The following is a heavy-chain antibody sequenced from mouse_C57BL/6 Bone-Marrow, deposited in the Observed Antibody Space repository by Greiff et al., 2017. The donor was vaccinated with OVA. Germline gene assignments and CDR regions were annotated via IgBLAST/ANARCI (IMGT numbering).Heavy chain of an antibody. J-gene: IGHJ2*01. CDR2: IYPGSGNT. CDR1: GYTFTDYY. CDR3: ARGGLRQNY. V-gene: IGHV1-76*01. D-gene: IGHD2-4*01. Sequence: QVQLQQSGAELVRPGASVKLSCKASGYTFTDYYINWVKQRPGQGPEWIARIYPGSGNTYYNEKFKGKATLTAEKSSSTAYMQLSSLTSEDSAVYFCARGGLRQNYWGQGTTLTVSS.